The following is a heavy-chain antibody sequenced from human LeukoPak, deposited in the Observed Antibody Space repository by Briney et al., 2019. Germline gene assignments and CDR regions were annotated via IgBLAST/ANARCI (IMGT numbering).Heavy chain of an antibody. CDR2: IYSDNT. V-gene: IGHV3-53*01. CDR1: GFAVSSNS. CDR3: ARRAGAYSHPYDY. J-gene: IGHJ4*02. Sequence: GGSLRLSCTVSGFAVSSNSMSWVRQAPGKGLESVSFIYSDNTHYSDSVKGRFTISRDNSKNTLYLQMNSLRAEDTAVYYCARRAGAYSHPYDYWGQGTLVTVSS. D-gene: IGHD4/OR15-4a*01.